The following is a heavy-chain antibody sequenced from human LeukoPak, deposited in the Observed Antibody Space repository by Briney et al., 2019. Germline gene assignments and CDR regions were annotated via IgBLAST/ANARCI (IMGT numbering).Heavy chain of an antibody. Sequence: GRSLRLSCAASEFTFSSYGMHWVRQAPGKGLEWVAVISYDGSNKYYADSVKGRFTISRDNSKNTLYLQMNSLRAEDTAVYYCAKGPVLLWFGDPNGGAFDIWGQGTMVTVSS. J-gene: IGHJ3*02. V-gene: IGHV3-30*18. CDR1: EFTFSSYG. CDR2: ISYDGSNK. CDR3: AKGPVLLWFGDPNGGAFDI. D-gene: IGHD3-10*01.